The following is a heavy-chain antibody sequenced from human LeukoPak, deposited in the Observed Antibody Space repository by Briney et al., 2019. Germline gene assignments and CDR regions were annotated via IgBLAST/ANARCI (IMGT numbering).Heavy chain of an antibody. J-gene: IGHJ4*02. CDR3: ARDIGTTSPTPGY. CDR2: ISSSSSTI. Sequence: GGSLRLSCAASGFTFSSYSMNWVRQAPGKGLEWVSYISSSSSTIYYADSVKGRFTISRDNAKNSLYLQMNSLRAEDTAVYYCARDIGTTSPTPGYWGQGTLVTVSS. V-gene: IGHV3-48*04. D-gene: IGHD1-1*01. CDR1: GFTFSSYS.